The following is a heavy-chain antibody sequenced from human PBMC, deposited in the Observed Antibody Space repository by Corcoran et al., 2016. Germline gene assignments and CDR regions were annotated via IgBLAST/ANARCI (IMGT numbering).Heavy chain of an antibody. V-gene: IGHV1-3*01. CDR2: INAGNGNT. CDR1: GYTFTSYA. CDR3: AGVYYDSGGYGGCFAP. D-gene: IGHD3-22*01. J-gene: IGHJ5*02. Sequence: QVQLVQSGAEVKKPGASVKVSCKASGYTFTSYAMHWVRQAPGQRLEWMGWINAGNGNTKYSQKFQGRVTITRDTSASTAYMELSSLRSEDTAVYYVAGVYYDSGGYGGCFAPWGQGPRVTVSS.